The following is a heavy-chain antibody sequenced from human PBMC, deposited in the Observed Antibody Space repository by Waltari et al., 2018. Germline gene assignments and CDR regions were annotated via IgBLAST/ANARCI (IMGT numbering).Heavy chain of an antibody. CDR3: ARVGGYSYGDFDY. CDR1: GFTFSSYE. V-gene: IGHV3-48*03. Sequence: EVQLVESGGGLVQPGGSLRLSCAASGFTFSSYEMNWVRRVPGKGLGWVSYISSIGRTNYYADSVKGRFTISRDNAKNSLYLQMNSLRAEDTAVYYCARVGGYSYGDFDYWGQGTLVTVSS. CDR2: ISSIGRTN. J-gene: IGHJ4*02. D-gene: IGHD5-18*01.